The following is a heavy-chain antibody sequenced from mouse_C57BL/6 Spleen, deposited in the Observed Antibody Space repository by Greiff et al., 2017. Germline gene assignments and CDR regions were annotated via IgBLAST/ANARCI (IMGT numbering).Heavy chain of an antibody. J-gene: IGHJ1*03. V-gene: IGHV1-64*01. CDR3: ARSSWDGDFCV. D-gene: IGHD4-1*01. CDR2: IHPNSGST. Sequence: QVQLKESGAELMKPGASVKLSCKATGYTFTGYWIEWVKQRPGQGLEWIGMIHPNSGSTNYNEKFKSKATLTVDKSSSTAYMQLSSLTSEDSAVYYCARSSWDGDFCVWGTGTTVTVSS. CDR1: GYTFTGYW.